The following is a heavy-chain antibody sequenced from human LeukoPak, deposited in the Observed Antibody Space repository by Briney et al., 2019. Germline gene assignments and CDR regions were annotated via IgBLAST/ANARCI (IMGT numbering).Heavy chain of an antibody. Sequence: SETLSLTCAVYGGPFSGYYWSWIRQPPGKGLEWIGEINHSGSTNYNPSLKSRVTISVDTSKNQFSLKLSSVTAADTAVYYCARGRHLMVYAIDPYYYGMDVWGQGTTVTVSS. V-gene: IGHV4-34*01. CDR2: INHSGST. CDR3: ARGRHLMVYAIDPYYYGMDV. CDR1: GGPFSGYY. J-gene: IGHJ6*02. D-gene: IGHD2-8*01.